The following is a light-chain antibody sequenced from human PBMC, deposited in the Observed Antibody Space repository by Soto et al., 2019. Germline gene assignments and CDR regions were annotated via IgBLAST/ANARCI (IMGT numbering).Light chain of an antibody. CDR2: GAS. CDR1: QSVSES. V-gene: IGKV3-20*01. Sequence: EIVLTQSPATLSFSPGERATLSFRASQSVSESLAWYQQKPGQAPRLLIYGASSRATGIPDRFSGSGSGTDFTLTISRLEPEDFAVYYCQQYGSSPRRLTFGGGTKVDIK. J-gene: IGKJ4*01. CDR3: QQYGSSPRRLT.